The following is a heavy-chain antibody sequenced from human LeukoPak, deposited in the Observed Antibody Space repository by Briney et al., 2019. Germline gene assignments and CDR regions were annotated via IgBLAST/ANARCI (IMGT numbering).Heavy chain of an antibody. CDR1: GFTFSVYE. Sequence: GGSLRLSCAAYGFTFSVYEMNWVRQAPGRGLEWISYINTVGTTDYADSVKGRFTISRDDAKKSLFLEMKSLRAEDTAIYYCARDFQTSSSFWFFDLWGRGTPVTVSS. CDR2: INTVGTT. D-gene: IGHD6-6*01. J-gene: IGHJ2*01. V-gene: IGHV3-48*03. CDR3: ARDFQTSSSFWFFDL.